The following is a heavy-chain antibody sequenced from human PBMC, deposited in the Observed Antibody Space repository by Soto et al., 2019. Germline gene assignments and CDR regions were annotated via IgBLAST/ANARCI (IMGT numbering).Heavy chain of an antibody. J-gene: IGHJ4*02. CDR3: VSRPIFGFPYGPFDY. D-gene: IGHD3-10*01. CDR1: RGSIRSGSYY. CDR2: ISYTETT. Sequence: PSETLSLTCSVSRGSIRSGSYYWAWIRQTPGKGLEWIATISYTETTYYNPSLKSRVAIFVDLSKNQFSLRLNSMTAADTAVYYCVSRPIFGFPYGPFDYWGQGALVTVSS. V-gene: IGHV4-39*01.